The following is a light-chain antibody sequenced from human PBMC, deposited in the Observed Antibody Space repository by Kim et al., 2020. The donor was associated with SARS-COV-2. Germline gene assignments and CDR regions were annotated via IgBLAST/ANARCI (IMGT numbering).Light chain of an antibody. CDR2: SNS. J-gene: IGLJ3*02. Sequence: QSVLTQPPSASGTPGQRVTISCSGSSSNIGSNTVNWYQQLPGTAPKLLIYSNSQRPSGVPDRFSGSKSGTSASLAISGLQSEDEADYYCAAWDDSLSGWVFGGGTQLTVL. V-gene: IGLV1-44*01. CDR3: AAWDDSLSGWV. CDR1: SSNIGSNT.